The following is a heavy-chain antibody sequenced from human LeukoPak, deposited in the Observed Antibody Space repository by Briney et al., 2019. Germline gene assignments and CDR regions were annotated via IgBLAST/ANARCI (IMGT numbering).Heavy chain of an antibody. J-gene: IGHJ4*02. D-gene: IGHD3-10*01. Sequence: GGSLRLSCAASGFTFSSYSMNWVRQAPGKGLEWVSSISSSSSYIYYADSVKGRFTISRDNAKNSLYLQMNSLRAEDTAVYYCAKYGLYGSGSYYDYWGQGTLVTVSS. CDR3: AKYGLYGSGSYYDY. CDR1: GFTFSSYS. V-gene: IGHV3-21*04. CDR2: ISSSSSYI.